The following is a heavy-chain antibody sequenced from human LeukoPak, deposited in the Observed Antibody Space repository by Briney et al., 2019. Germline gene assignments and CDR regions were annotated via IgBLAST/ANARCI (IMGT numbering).Heavy chain of an antibody. CDR2: FYYSANT. Sequence: PSETLSLTCAVYGGSFSGYYWGWIRQSPGKGLEWIGSFYYSANTYYNPSLKSRVIISVDTSKNQFSLKLNSVTAADTAVYYCARRVRSTEYFQHWGQGTLVTVSS. CDR1: GGSFSGYY. V-gene: IGHV4-34*01. D-gene: IGHD1-1*01. J-gene: IGHJ1*01. CDR3: ARRVRSTEYFQH.